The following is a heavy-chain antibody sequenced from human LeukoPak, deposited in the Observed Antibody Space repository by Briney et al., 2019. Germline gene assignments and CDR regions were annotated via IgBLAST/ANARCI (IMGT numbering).Heavy chain of an antibody. CDR3: ARDVPFLAYGSVSSGGFLDS. V-gene: IGHV3-21*01. CDR1: GFIFSVYS. CDR2: ISSDSGYI. D-gene: IGHD3-10*01. Sequence: GGSLRLSCAASGFIFSVYSMNWVRQAPGKGLEWVSSISSDSGYIYYADSVRGRFTVSRDNAKSSLFLQMNSLRDDDTAIYYCARDVPFLAYGSVSSGGFLDSWGQGTLVTVSS. J-gene: IGHJ4*02.